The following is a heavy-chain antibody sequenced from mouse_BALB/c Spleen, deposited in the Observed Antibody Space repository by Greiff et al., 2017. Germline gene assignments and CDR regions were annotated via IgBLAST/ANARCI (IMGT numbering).Heavy chain of an antibody. V-gene: IGHV5-6*01. CDR2: ISSGGSYT. CDR3: ARHLQYKPYFDY. D-gene: IGHD1-3*01. CDR1: GFTFSSYG. Sequence: EVHLVESGGDLVKPGGSLKLSCAASGFTFSSYGMSWVRQTPDKRLEWVATISSGGSYTYYPDSVKGRFTISRDNAKNTLYLQMSSLKSEDTAMYYCARHLQYKPYFDYWGQGTTLTVSS. J-gene: IGHJ2*01.